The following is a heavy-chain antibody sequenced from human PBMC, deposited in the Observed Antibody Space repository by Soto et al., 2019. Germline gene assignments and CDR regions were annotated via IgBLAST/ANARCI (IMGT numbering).Heavy chain of an antibody. J-gene: IGHJ4*01. CDR3: ARDAGGTYDH. D-gene: IGHD2-15*01. CDR1: GAPITINY. CDR2: IYYSGST. V-gene: IGHV4-59*01. Sequence: SETLSLTCTVSGAPITINYWSWIRQAPGKGLEWIGYIYYSGSTTYNPSLKSRVTMSADTSKDQFSLKLNSVTAADTAVYYCARDAGGTYDHWGPGSRVTVS.